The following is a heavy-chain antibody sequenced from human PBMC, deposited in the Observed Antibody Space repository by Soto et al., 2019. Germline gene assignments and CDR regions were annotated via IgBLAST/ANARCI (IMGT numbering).Heavy chain of an antibody. Sequence: GGSLRLSCAASGFTFSSYGMHWVRQAPGKGLEWVAVISYDGSNKYYADSVKGRFTISRDNSKNTLYLQMKSLRAEDTAVYYCAKDSGNYGFRTYYFDYWGQGTLVTVSS. V-gene: IGHV3-30*18. CDR2: ISYDGSNK. D-gene: IGHD1-26*01. J-gene: IGHJ4*02. CDR1: GFTFSSYG. CDR3: AKDSGNYGFRTYYFDY.